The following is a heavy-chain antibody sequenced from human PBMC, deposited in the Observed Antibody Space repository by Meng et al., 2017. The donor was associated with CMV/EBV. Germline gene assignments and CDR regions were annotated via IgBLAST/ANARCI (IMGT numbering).Heavy chain of an antibody. CDR3: ARCVVVPAAHATPRIWFDP. Sequence: SETLSLTCTVSGGSVSSGSYYWSWIRQPPGKGLEWIGYIYYSGSTNYNPSLKSRVTISVDTSKNQFSLKLSSVTAADTAVYYYARCVVVPAAHATPRIWFDPWGQGTLVTVSS. CDR1: GGSVSSGSYY. D-gene: IGHD2-2*01. J-gene: IGHJ5*02. V-gene: IGHV4-61*01. CDR2: IYYSGST.